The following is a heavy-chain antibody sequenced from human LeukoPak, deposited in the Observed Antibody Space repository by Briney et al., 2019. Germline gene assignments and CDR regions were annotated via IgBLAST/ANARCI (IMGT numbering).Heavy chain of an antibody. CDR2: MNPNSGNT. V-gene: IGHV1-8*03. CDR1: GYTFTSYD. Sequence: GASVKVSCKASGYTFTSYDINWVRQATGQVPEWMGWMNPNSGNTVFAQKFRGRVTFSRSTSISTAYMELSSLKSQDTAVYYCARADSPGASYHYWGQGTLVTVSS. CDR3: ARADSPGASYHY. J-gene: IGHJ4*02. D-gene: IGHD1-26*01.